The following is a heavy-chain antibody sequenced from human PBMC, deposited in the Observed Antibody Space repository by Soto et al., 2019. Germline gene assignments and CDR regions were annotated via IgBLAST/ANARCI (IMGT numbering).Heavy chain of an antibody. CDR2: IYWDDDK. CDR1: GFSLSTSGVG. V-gene: IGHV2-5*02. CDR3: AYLPCSGGSCSWFSFSGLDV. Sequence: QITLKESGPTLVKPTQTLTLTCTFSGFSLSTSGVGVAWIRQPPGKALEWLALIYWDDDKRYRPSMESRLTRTKHTSKNVVVLTMTNMDSVDTATYYCAYLPCSGGSCSWFSFSGLDVWGQGTTVTVSS. J-gene: IGHJ6*02. D-gene: IGHD2-15*01.